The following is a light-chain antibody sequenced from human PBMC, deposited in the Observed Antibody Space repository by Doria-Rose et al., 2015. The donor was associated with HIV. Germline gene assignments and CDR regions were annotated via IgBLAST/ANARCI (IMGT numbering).Light chain of an antibody. V-gene: IGKV3-20*01. CDR3: QQYGASRGT. J-gene: IGKJ5*01. Sequence: TQSPGTLSSSPGERATLSCRASQRVKGSYLAWYQQKSGQAPRLLIYDASTRATGIPDRFSGSGSGTDFTLTISRLEPEDVAVYYCQQYGASRGTFGQGTRLEIK. CDR2: DAS. CDR1: QRVKGSY.